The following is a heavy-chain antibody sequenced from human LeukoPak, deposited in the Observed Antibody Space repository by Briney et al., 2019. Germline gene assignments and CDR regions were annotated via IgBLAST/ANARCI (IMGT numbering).Heavy chain of an antibody. CDR3: AKIPNTISWYFDY. CDR2: IISGDTT. J-gene: IGHJ4*02. Sequence: PGGSLRLSCAASGFTFSSYSMNWVRQAPGKGLEWVSAIISGDTTYYADSVKGRFTISRDNSKNTLYLQMSSLRAEDTAVYYCAKIPNTISWYFDYWGQGTLVTVSS. D-gene: IGHD6-13*01. CDR1: GFTFSSYS. V-gene: IGHV3-23*01.